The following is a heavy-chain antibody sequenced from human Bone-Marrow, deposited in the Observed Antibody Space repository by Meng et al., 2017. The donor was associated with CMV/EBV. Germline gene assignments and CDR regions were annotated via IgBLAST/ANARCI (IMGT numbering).Heavy chain of an antibody. Sequence: ASVKVSCKASGYTFTGYYMHWVRQAPGQGLEWMGWINPNSGGTNYAQKFQGRVTMTRDTSISTAYIELSRLRSDDTAVYYCARDLTGYCSSTSCYTSHYYYGMDVWGQGTTVTVSS. CDR2: INPNSGGT. J-gene: IGHJ6*02. V-gene: IGHV1-2*02. CDR1: GYTFTGYY. CDR3: ARDLTGYCSSTSCYTSHYYYGMDV. D-gene: IGHD2-2*02.